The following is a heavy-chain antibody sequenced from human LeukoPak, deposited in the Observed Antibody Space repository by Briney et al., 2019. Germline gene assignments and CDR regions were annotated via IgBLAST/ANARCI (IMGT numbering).Heavy chain of an antibody. CDR3: ARQEIVVVPETYYYGMDV. V-gene: IGHV5-51*01. CDR2: IYPGDSDT. D-gene: IGHD2-2*01. CDR1: GYSFTSYW. J-gene: IGHJ6*02. Sequence: GESLKISCKGSGYSFTSYWIGWVRQMPGKGLEWMGIIYPGDSDTRYSPSFQGQVTISADKSISTAYLQWSSLEASDTAMYYCARQEIVVVPETYYYGMDVRGQGTTVTVSS.